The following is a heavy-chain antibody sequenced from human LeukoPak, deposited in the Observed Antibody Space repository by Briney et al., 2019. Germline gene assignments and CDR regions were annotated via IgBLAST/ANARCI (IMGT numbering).Heavy chain of an antibody. CDR3: ARQTAMGRSGDY. V-gene: IGHV5-51*01. CDR1: AYSFTSYW. Sequence: GESLQISSKASAYSFTSYWIGWGRQMPGKGLEWMGIIDPSDYETRYTPSFQGQVTISVDKSLTTADLQWNSLKASDTAMYYCARQTAMGRSGDYWGQGTLVTVSS. CDR2: IDPSDYET. J-gene: IGHJ4*02. D-gene: IGHD5-18*01.